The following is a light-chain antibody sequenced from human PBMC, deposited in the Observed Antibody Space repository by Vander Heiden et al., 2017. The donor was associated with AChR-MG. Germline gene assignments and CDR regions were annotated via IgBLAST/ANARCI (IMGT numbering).Light chain of an antibody. V-gene: IGKV1-16*01. CDR1: QGISKY. CDR2: GAS. J-gene: IGKJ1*01. CDR3: QQYNSYPRT. Sequence: DIQMTQSPSSLSASVGDRVTITCRASQGISKYLAWFQVKPGKAPKPLIYGASSLQGGAPSRFSGSGSGTEFTLTISSLQPEDFAIYYCQQYNSYPRTFGQGTTVEIK.